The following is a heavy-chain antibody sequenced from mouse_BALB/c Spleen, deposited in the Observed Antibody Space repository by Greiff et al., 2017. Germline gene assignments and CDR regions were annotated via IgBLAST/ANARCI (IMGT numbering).Heavy chain of an antibody. Sequence: EVKLVESGGGLVQPGGSRKLSCAASGFTFSSFGMHWVRQAPEKGLEWVAYISSGSSTIYYADTVKGRFTISRDNPKNTLFLQMTSLRSEDTAMYYCARDPHYYGSSSYAMDYWGQGTSVTVSS. CDR2: ISSGSSTI. CDR1: GFTFSSFG. D-gene: IGHD1-1*01. V-gene: IGHV5-17*02. CDR3: ARDPHYYGSSSYAMDY. J-gene: IGHJ4*01.